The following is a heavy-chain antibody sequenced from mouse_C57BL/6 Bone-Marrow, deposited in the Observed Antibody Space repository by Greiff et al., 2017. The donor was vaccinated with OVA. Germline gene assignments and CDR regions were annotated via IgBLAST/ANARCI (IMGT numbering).Heavy chain of an antibody. CDR3: ATYDDYAMDY. CDR1: GYSFTGYY. V-gene: IGHV1-42*01. J-gene: IGHJ4*01. D-gene: IGHD2-12*01. CDR2: INPSTGGT. Sequence: VQLQQSGPELVKPGASVKISCKASGYSFTGYYMNWVKQSPEKSLEWIGEINPSTGGTTYNQKFKAKATLTVDKSSSTAYMQLKSLTSEDSAVYYCATYDDYAMDYWGQGTSVTVSS.